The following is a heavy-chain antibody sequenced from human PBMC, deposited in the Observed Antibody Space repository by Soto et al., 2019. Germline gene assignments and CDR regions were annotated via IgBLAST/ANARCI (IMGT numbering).Heavy chain of an antibody. V-gene: IGHV3-23*01. J-gene: IGHJ4*02. CDR1: GFTFSSYA. Sequence: GGSLRLSCAASGFTFSSYAMSWVRQAPGKGLEWVSAISGSGGSTYYADSVKGRFTISRDNSKNTLYLQMNSLRAEDTAVYYCAKVDDYIWGSYRSIHTGSGVYYWGQGTLVTGSS. CDR3: AKVDDYIWGSYRSIHTGSGVYY. CDR2: ISGSGGST. D-gene: IGHD3-16*02.